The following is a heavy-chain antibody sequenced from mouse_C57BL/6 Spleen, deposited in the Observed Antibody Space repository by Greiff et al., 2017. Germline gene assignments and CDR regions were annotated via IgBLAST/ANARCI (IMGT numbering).Heavy chain of an antibody. V-gene: IGHV15-2*01. CDR2: ILPSIGRT. Sequence: VQLQQSGSELRSPGSSVKLSCKDFDSEVFPIAYMSWVRQKPGHGFEWIGGILPSIGRTIYGEKFEDKATLDADTLSNTAYLELNSLTSEDSAIYYCARRITTVVALDWYFDVWGTGTTVTVSS. CDR1: DSEVFPIAY. D-gene: IGHD1-1*01. J-gene: IGHJ1*03. CDR3: ARRITTVVALDWYFDV.